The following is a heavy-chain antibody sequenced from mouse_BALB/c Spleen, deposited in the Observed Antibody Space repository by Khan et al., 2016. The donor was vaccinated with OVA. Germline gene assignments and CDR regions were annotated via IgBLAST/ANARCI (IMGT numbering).Heavy chain of an antibody. D-gene: IGHD1-1*01. V-gene: IGHV3-2*02. CDR2: ISYGGST. CDR1: GYSITSDYA. Sequence: EVQLQESGPGLVKPSQSLSLTCTVTGYSITSDYAWDWIRQFPGNKLEWMGYISYGGSTSYNPSLKSRISITRDTSKNQFFLQLNSVNTEDTATYYGARKNYYGYAMDYWGQGTSVTVSS. CDR3: ARKNYYGYAMDY. J-gene: IGHJ4*01.